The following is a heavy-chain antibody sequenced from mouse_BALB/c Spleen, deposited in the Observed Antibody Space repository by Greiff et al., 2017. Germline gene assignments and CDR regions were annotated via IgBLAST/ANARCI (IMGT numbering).Heavy chain of an antibody. CDR3: ARTYRAMITTGRDYYAMDY. CDR1: GYSFTSYY. Sequence: EVQLVESGPELMKPGASVKISCKASGYSFTSYYMHWVKQSHGKSLEWIGYIDPFNGGTSYNQKFKGKATLTVDKSSSTAYMHLSSLTSEDSAVYYCARTYRAMITTGRDYYAMDYWGQGTSVTVSS. V-gene: IGHV1S135*01. CDR2: IDPFNGGT. D-gene: IGHD2-4*01. J-gene: IGHJ4*01.